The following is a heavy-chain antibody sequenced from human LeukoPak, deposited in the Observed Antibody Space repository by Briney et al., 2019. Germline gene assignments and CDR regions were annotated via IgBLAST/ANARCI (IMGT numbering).Heavy chain of an antibody. CDR3: AKDLLSAFDI. V-gene: IGHV3-23*01. CDR2: ISGSGGST. CDR1: GFTFSTYG. D-gene: IGHD2-21*01. Sequence: GGSLRLSCTASGFTFSTYGMNWVRQAPGKGLEWVSAISGSGGSTYYADSVKGRFTISRDNSKNTLYLQMNSLGAEDTAVYYCAKDLLSAFDIWGQGTMVTVSS. J-gene: IGHJ3*02.